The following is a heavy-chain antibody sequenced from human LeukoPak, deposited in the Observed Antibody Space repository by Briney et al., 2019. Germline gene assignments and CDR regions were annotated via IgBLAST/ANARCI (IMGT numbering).Heavy chain of an antibody. CDR3: ARPQGWIPAARQGSIYYYHGMDV. CDR2: IIPIRGVA. Sequence: ASVKVSCKASGGTFSTYALSWVRQAPGQGLEWMGMIIPIRGVANYAQKFQGRLAITADESTGVGYMELRSLRSEDTAVYYCARPQGWIPAARQGSIYYYHGMDVWGQGTTVTVSS. CDR1: GGTFSTYA. J-gene: IGHJ6*02. V-gene: IGHV1-69*04. D-gene: IGHD2-2*01.